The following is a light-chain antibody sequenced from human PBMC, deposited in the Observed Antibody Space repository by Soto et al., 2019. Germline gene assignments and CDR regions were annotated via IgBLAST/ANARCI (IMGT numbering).Light chain of an antibody. V-gene: IGKV2-30*01. CDR3: MQGTHCPRT. CDR2: KVS. CDR1: QSLVYSDGNTY. Sequence: DVVMNQSPLSLPVTLGQPASISCRSSQSLVYSDGNTYLNWFLQSPGQSPRRLIYKVSDRDSGVPDRFSGSGSGTDFTLKISRVGAVDVGVNYFMQGTHCPRTFGQGTKVQI. J-gene: IGKJ1*01.